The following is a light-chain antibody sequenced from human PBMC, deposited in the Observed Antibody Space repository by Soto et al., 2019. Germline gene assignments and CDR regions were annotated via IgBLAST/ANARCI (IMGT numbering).Light chain of an antibody. Sequence: DIQMTQSPSTLSASVGDRVTITWRASQSISTWLAWYQQEPGKAPKLLIHKASSLQSGVPSRFSGSGSGTEFTLTISSLQPEDFATYYCQQLNSYPLTFGGGTKVDIK. J-gene: IGKJ4*01. CDR3: QQLNSYPLT. V-gene: IGKV1-5*03. CDR2: KAS. CDR1: QSISTW.